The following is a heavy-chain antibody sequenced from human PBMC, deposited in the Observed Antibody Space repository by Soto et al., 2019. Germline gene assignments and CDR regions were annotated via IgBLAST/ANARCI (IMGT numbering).Heavy chain of an antibody. Sequence: VGSLRLSCASSVFRFSDYWMTCVRQAPGKGLEWVANIKKVGSEKSYADSVKGRFTISRDNAKNSLYLQMSSLRGDDTGVYYCARSAEVTTNDCWGQGTLVTVSS. J-gene: IGHJ4*02. D-gene: IGHD2-21*02. CDR1: VFRFSDYW. CDR3: ARSAEVTTNDC. CDR2: IKKVGSEK. V-gene: IGHV3-7*01.